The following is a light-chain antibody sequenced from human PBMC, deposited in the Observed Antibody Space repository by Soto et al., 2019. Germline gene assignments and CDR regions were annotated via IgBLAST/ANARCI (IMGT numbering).Light chain of an antibody. V-gene: IGKV3-20*01. Sequence: EIVLTQSPGTLSLSTGERATLSCRACQSVSSSYLAWYQQKPGQAPRLLIYGASSRATGIPDRFSGSGSGTDFTLTISRLEPEDFAVYYCQQYGSSPLTFGGGTKVDIK. J-gene: IGKJ4*01. CDR1: QSVSSSY. CDR3: QQYGSSPLT. CDR2: GAS.